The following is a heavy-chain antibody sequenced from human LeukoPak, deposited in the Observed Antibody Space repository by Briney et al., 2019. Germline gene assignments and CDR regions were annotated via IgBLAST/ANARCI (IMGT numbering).Heavy chain of an antibody. CDR3: ARIKGLHSSPTHYYYMDV. D-gene: IGHD6-13*01. J-gene: IGHJ6*03. CDR2: MYYSGST. CDR1: GGSISNYY. V-gene: IGHV4-59*01. Sequence: SETLSLTCTVAGGSISNYYWTWIRQPPGKGLEWIAYMYYSGSTNYNPSLKSRVTISVDTSKNQFSLKLSSVTVADTAVYYCARIKGLHSSPTHYYYMDVWGKGTTVTVSS.